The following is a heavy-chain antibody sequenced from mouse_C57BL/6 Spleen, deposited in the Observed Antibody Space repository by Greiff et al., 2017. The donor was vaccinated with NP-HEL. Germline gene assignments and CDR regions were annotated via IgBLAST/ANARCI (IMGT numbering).Heavy chain of an antibody. CDR3: ASLFTTVVPDWYFDV. CDR1: GFSLTSYA. V-gene: IGHV2-9-1*01. Sequence: QVQLQQSGPGLVAPSQSLSITCTVSGFSLTSYAISWVRQPPGKGLEWLGVIWTGGGTNYNSALKSRLSISKDNSKSQVILKMNSLQTDDTARYYCASLFTTVVPDWYFDVWGTGTTVTVSS. J-gene: IGHJ1*03. CDR2: IWTGGGT. D-gene: IGHD1-1*01.